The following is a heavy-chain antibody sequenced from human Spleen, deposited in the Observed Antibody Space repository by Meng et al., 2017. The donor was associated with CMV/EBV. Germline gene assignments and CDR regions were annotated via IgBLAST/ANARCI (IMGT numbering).Heavy chain of an antibody. CDR2: INPNSGGT. CDR1: GYTFTGYY. CDR3: ARVYSGYQSSRRYYYYYGMDV. Sequence: GGSLRLSCKASGYTFTGYYMHWVRQAPGQGLEWLGWINPNSGGTNYAQKFQGRVTMTRDTSISTAYMELSRLRSDDTAVYYCARVYSGYQSSRRYYYYYGMDVWGQGTTVTVSS. D-gene: IGHD5-12*01. V-gene: IGHV1-2*02. J-gene: IGHJ6*02.